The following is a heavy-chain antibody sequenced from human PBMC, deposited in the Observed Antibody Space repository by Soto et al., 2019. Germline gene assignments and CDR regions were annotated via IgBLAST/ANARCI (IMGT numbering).Heavy chain of an antibody. V-gene: IGHV1-69*02. CDR1: GDTFNFYS. D-gene: IGHD3-10*01. CDR2: VNPIVSMS. Sequence: QVQLVQSGAEVKRPGSSVKVSCKASGDTFNFYSINWVRQAPGLGLEWMGGVNPIVSMSNYEQKFQGRVTMTADKSTGTAYMELSSLRSEDTAIYYCARSYGSGYRAFDYWGQGALVTVSS. J-gene: IGHJ4*02. CDR3: ARSYGSGYRAFDY.